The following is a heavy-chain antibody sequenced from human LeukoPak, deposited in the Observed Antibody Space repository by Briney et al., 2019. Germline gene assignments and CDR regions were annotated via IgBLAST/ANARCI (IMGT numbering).Heavy chain of an antibody. CDR2: IYHAGST. CDR3: ARAPISGSSLFDAFDL. V-gene: IGHV4-30-2*01. CDR1: GGSISNGSYY. D-gene: IGHD1-26*01. J-gene: IGHJ3*01. Sequence: PSQTLSLTCSVSGGSISNGSYYWAWIRQPPGKGLQWIGYIYHAGSTHYNASLTSRVTISVDRSNNQFSLKLSFVTAADTAVYYCARAPISGSSLFDAFDLWGQGKMVIVSS.